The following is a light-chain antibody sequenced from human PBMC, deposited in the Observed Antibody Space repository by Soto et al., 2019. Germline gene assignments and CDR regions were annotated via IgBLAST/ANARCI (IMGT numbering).Light chain of an antibody. CDR3: QQYDNLPLT. CDR2: DAS. CDR1: QDISNY. J-gene: IGKJ4*01. Sequence: DIQMTQSPSSLSASVGDRVTITCQASQDISNYLSRYQQKPGKAPKLLIYDASNLETGVPSRFSGSGSGTDFTFTISSLQPEDIATYYCQQYDNLPLTFGGGTKVEIK. V-gene: IGKV1-33*01.